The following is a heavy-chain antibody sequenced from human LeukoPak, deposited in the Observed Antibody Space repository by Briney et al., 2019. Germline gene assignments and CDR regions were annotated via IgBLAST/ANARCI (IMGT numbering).Heavy chain of an antibody. J-gene: IGHJ4*02. D-gene: IGHD3-22*01. V-gene: IGHV4-38-2*01. CDR3: ARVGGDDSTGHYSVDY. Sequence: PSETLSLTCAVSGYSMTSTCWWGWIRQTPGRGLEWIGSLHHSGSTSYSPSLKSRVTISVDTSKNQFSLRLSSVTAADTAVYYCARVGGDDSTGHYSVDYWGQGTLVTVSS. CDR1: GYSMTSTCW. CDR2: LHHSGST.